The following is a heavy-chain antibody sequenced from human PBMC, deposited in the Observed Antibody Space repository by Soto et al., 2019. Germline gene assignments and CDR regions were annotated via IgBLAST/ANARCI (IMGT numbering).Heavy chain of an antibody. CDR3: ARALDSSGWYALGY. D-gene: IGHD6-19*01. Sequence: QVQLQESGPGLVKPSETLSLTCTVSGGSVSSGSYYWSWIRQPPGKGLECIGYIYYSGSTNYNPSLKSRVTISIDRSKNEFTLNLSSVTAAVTAVYYCARALDSSGWYALGYWGRGTLVTVSA. V-gene: IGHV4-61*01. CDR2: IYYSGST. CDR1: GGSVSSGSYY. J-gene: IGHJ4*01.